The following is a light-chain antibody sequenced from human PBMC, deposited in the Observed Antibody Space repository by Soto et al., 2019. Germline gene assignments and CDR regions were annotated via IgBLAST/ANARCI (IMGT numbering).Light chain of an antibody. CDR3: QQYANSPIT. V-gene: IGKV3-20*01. CDR2: GVS. Sequence: EIVLTQSPFTLSLAPWEINTLCFSASQSVSSNFLAWYQQKPGQAPRLLIYGVSSRASGIPDRFFGSGSGTDFTLTINRLEPEDFAVYYCQQYANSPITFGQGTRLEIK. J-gene: IGKJ5*01. CDR1: QSVSSNF.